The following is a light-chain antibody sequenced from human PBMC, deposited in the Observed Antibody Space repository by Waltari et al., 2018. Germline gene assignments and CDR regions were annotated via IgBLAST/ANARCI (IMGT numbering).Light chain of an antibody. CDR1: SGSVSSTSS. J-gene: IGLJ3*02. V-gene: IGLV8-61*01. Sequence: QTVVTQEPSLSVSPGGTVTLTCALISGSVSSTSSVSWYQQTPGQAPRTRIDKARIRASGVPDRFSGSTLGNKAALTITGAQADDESDYYCLMYMGSGIWVFGGGTKLTVI. CDR3: LMYMGSGIWV. CDR2: KAR.